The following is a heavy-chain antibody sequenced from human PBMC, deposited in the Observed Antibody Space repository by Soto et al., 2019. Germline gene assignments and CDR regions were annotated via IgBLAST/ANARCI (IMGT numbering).Heavy chain of an antibody. CDR3: AKSSGRLLWLRESDYFDK. D-gene: IGHD3-10*01. CDR1: GFTFSSFA. V-gene: IGHV3-23*01. Sequence: EGQLLESGGGLVQPGGSLRLSCAASGFTFSSFAMNWVRQAPGKGLEWISAVTYSGGSTYYLDSVRGRFTISRDNSKNQVYRQLTSLRTEDTAVKYCAKSSGRLLWLRESDYFDKWGQGTLVTASS. CDR2: VTYSGGST. J-gene: IGHJ4*02.